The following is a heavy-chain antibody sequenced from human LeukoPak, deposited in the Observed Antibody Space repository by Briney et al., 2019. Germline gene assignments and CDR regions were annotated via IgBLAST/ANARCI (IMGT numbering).Heavy chain of an antibody. CDR1: GFTVSSNY. J-gene: IGHJ4*02. D-gene: IGHD2-21*02. Sequence: GGSLRLSCAASGFTVSSNYMSWVRQAPGKGLEWVSVIYSGGSTYYADSVKGRFTISRDNSKNTLYLQMNSLRAEDTAVYYCAKYSGGYSYYFDYWGQGTLVTVSS. CDR2: IYSGGST. CDR3: AKYSGGYSYYFDY. V-gene: IGHV3-66*01.